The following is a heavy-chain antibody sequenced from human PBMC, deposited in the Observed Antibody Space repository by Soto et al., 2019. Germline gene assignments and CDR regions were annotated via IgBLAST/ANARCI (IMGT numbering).Heavy chain of an antibody. Sequence: PGGSLRLSCAASGFTFSSYAMSWVRQAPGKGLEWVSAISGSGGSTYYADSVKGRFTISRDNSKNTLYLQMNSLRAEDTAVYYCAKDYGIVVVTGPFQHWGQGTLVTVSS. D-gene: IGHD2-21*02. CDR3: AKDYGIVVVTGPFQH. CDR2: ISGSGGST. J-gene: IGHJ1*01. CDR1: GFTFSSYA. V-gene: IGHV3-23*01.